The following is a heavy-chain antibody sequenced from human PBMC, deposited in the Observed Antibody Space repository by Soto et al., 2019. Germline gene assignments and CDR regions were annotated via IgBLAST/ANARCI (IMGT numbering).Heavy chain of an antibody. CDR3: ARQYYDSSGRNWFDP. CDR2: IYYSGST. CDR1: GGSISSSSYY. J-gene: IGHJ5*02. D-gene: IGHD3-22*01. Sequence: SETLSLTCTVSGGSISSSSYYWGWIRQPPGKELEWIGSIYYSGSTYYNPSLKSRVTISVDTSKNQFSLKLSSVTAADTAVYYCARQYYDSSGRNWFDPWGQGTLVTVSS. V-gene: IGHV4-39*01.